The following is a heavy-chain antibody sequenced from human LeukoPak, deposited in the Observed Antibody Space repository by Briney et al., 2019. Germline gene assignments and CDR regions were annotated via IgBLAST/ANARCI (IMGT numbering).Heavy chain of an antibody. J-gene: IGHJ3*02. D-gene: IGHD3-22*01. CDR1: GGSLSIYY. CDR3: ARDRAHYYDSSGHAFDI. CDR2: IYYSGST. V-gene: IGHV4-59*01. Sequence: KPSETLSLTCTVSGGSLSIYYWSWIRQPPGKGLEWIGYIYYSGSTNYNPSLKSRVTISVDTSKNQFSLKLSSVTAADTAVYYCARDRAHYYDSSGHAFDIWGQGTMVTVSS.